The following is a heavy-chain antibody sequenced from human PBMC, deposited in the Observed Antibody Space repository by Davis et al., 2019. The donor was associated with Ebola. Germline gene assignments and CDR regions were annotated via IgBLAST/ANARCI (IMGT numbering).Heavy chain of an antibody. V-gene: IGHV1-46*01. Sequence: ASVKVSCKASGYTFTSYYMHWVRQAPGQGLEWMGIINPSGGSTSYAQKFQGRVTMTTDTSTSTAYMELRGLRSDDTAVYYCAAGEEQWLVGAGTNYYYDMSVWGKGTTVTVSA. CDR1: GYTFTSYY. CDR2: INPSGGST. J-gene: IGHJ6*04. D-gene: IGHD6-19*01. CDR3: AAGEEQWLVGAGTNYYYDMSV.